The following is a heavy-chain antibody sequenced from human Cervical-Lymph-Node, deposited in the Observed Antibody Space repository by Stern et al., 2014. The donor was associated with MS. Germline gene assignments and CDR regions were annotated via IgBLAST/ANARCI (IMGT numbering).Heavy chain of an antibody. Sequence: EVQLVESGGGFVQPGGSLRLSCAASGLTFNTYAMTWVRQAPGKGLEWLSSISGRGGATYYADSVKGRFTISRDNSKNTLYLQMNSLRAEDTAEYYCAKDREGYTSGWYDHWGQGTLVTVSS. V-gene: IGHV3-23*04. J-gene: IGHJ5*02. CDR2: ISGRGGAT. CDR1: GLTFNTYA. D-gene: IGHD6-19*01. CDR3: AKDREGYTSGWYDH.